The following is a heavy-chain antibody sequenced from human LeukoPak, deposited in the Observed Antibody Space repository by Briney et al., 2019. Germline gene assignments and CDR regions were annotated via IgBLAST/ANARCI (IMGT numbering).Heavy chain of an antibody. CDR2: ISSSGSIR. CDR1: GFTFIIFE. J-gene: IGHJ4*02. CDR3: ARDGVGAGYFDY. V-gene: IGHV3-48*03. D-gene: IGHD1-26*01. Sequence: GESLRLSCAASGFTFIIFEMNWVRQAPGKGLEWVSYISSSGSIRYYADSVKGRFTISRDNAKNSLYLQMNSLRAEDTAVYYCARDGVGAGYFDYWGQGTLVTVSS.